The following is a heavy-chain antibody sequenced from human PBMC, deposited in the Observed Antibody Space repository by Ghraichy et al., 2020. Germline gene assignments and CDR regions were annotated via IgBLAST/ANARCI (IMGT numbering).Heavy chain of an antibody. CDR3: AKVALAGDIGLMVYVPGRYYFDQ. Sequence: GGSLRLSCAASGFPFSSYAMSWVRQAPGKGLVWVATISDSGSSTYYADSVKGRFTISRDNSKNTLYVQMNSLRAEDTAVYYCAKVALAGDIGLMVYVPGRYYFDQWGQGTLVTVSS. CDR1: GFPFSSYA. V-gene: IGHV3-23*01. CDR2: ISDSGSST. D-gene: IGHD2-8*01. J-gene: IGHJ4*02.